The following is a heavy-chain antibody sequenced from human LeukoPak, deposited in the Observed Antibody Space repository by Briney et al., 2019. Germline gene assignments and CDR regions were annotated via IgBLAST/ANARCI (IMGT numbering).Heavy chain of an antibody. CDR2: ISAYNGNT. CDR1: GYTFTGYG. Sequence: ASVKVSCKASGYTFTGYGISWVRQAPGQGLEWMGWISAYNGNTNYAQKIQGRVTMTTDTSTSTAYMELRSLRSDDTAVYYCARSYIVVVPAAIGHDAFDIWGQGTMVTVSS. V-gene: IGHV1-18*01. J-gene: IGHJ3*02. CDR3: ARSYIVVVPAAIGHDAFDI. D-gene: IGHD2-2*01.